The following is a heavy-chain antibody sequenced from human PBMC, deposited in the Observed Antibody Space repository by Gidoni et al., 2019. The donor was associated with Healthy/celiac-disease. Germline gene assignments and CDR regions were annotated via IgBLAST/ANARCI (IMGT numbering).Heavy chain of an antibody. CDR2: IDPSDSYT. J-gene: IGHJ6*03. CDR1: GYSFTSYW. CDR3: ATGDCSSTSCYGGPNYYYYYYMDV. D-gene: IGHD2-2*01. V-gene: IGHV5-10-1*01. Sequence: EVQLVQSGAEVKKPGESLRISCKGSGYSFTSYWISWVRQMPGKGLEWMGRIDPSDSYTNYSPSFQGHVTISADKSISTAYLQWSSLKASDTAMYYCATGDCSSTSCYGGPNYYYYYYMDVWGKGTTVTVSS.